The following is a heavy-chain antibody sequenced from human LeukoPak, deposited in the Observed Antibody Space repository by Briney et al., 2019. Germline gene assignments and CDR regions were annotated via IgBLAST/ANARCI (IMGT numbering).Heavy chain of an antibody. D-gene: IGHD6-13*01. CDR2: INAYSGGT. CDR1: GYTFTGAY. CDR3: ARQGAAASFDL. J-gene: IGHJ4*02. V-gene: IGHV1-2*02. Sequence: ASVKASCKASGYTFTGAYMHWVRQAPGQGLEWMGWINAYSGGTNYARKFEDRVTMTRDTSITTAYMELSRLRSDDTAVYFCARQGAAASFDLWGQGTLVTVSS.